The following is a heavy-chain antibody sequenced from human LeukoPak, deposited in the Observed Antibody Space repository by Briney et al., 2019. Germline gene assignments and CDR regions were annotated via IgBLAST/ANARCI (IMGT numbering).Heavy chain of an antibody. CDR3: ARDRPGGYYFGPSTTYYYYGMDV. CDR2: IIPIFGTA. D-gene: IGHD3-3*01. J-gene: IGHJ6*02. V-gene: IGHV1-69*13. Sequence: SVKVSCKASGGTFSSYAISWVRQAPGQGLEWMGGIIPIFGTANYAQKFQGRVTITADESTSTAYMELSSLRSEDTAVYYCARDRPGGYYFGPSTTYYYYGMDVWGQGTTVTVSS. CDR1: GGTFSSYA.